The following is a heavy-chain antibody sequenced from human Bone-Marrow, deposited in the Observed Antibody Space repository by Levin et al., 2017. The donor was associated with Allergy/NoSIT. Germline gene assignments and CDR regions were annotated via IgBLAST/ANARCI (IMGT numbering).Heavy chain of an antibody. V-gene: IGHV1-2*06. CDR1: GYNFSGYF. CDR3: ARSRYGYDSDHFDF. Sequence: ASVKVSCQGSGYNFSGYFLLWLRQAPGQGPEWMGRINSNSGDTRYAQKFQGRVTMTTDTSVSSVHIELKSLKSDDAAVYYCARSRYGYDSDHFDFWGQGSLVTVSS. J-gene: IGHJ4*02. D-gene: IGHD5-24*01. CDR2: INSNSGDT.